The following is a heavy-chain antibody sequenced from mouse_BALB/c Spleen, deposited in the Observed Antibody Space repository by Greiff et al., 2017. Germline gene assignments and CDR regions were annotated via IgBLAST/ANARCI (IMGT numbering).Heavy chain of an antibody. CDR1: GFTFSDYG. CDR2: ISNLAYSI. D-gene: IGHD1-1*01. CDR3: ARDRGYYYGSSYGYFDV. J-gene: IGHJ1*01. V-gene: IGHV5-15*02. Sequence: EVNVVESGGGLVQPGGSRKLSCAASGFTFSDYGMAWVRQAPGKGPEWVAFISNLAYSIYYADTVTGRFTISRENAKNTLYLEMSSLRSEDTAMYYCARDRGYYYGSSYGYFDVWGAGTTVTVSS.